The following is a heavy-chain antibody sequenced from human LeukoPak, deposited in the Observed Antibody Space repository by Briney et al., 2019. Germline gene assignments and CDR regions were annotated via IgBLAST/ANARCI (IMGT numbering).Heavy chain of an antibody. J-gene: IGHJ4*02. V-gene: IGHV3-53*01. D-gene: IGHD3-22*01. Sequence: GGSLRLSCAASGFTVSSNYMSWVRQAPGKGLEWVSIIYGGGTTYYADSVKGRFTISRDNSKNTLYLQMNSLRAEDTAVYHCARGGSVIGRFDYWGQGTLVTVSA. CDR3: ARGGSVIGRFDY. CDR2: IYGGGTT. CDR1: GFTVSSNY.